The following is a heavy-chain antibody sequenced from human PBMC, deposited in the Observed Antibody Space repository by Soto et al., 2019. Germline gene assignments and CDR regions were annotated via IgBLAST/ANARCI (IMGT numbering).Heavy chain of an antibody. CDR1: GFTFSSYA. CDR2: ISVSGSTT. Sequence: PGGSLRLSCAASGFTFSSYAMSWVRQAPGKGLEWVSGISVSGSTTYYADSVKGRFTISRDNSKNTLYLQMSSLRAEDTAVYYCARAHPIIAEAGTYYYYGMDVWGQGTTVTVSS. D-gene: IGHD6-13*01. CDR3: ARAHPIIAEAGTYYYYGMDV. J-gene: IGHJ6*02. V-gene: IGHV3-23*01.